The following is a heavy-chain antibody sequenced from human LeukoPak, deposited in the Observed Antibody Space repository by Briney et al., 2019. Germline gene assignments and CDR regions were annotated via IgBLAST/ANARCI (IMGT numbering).Heavy chain of an antibody. Sequence: PGGSLRLSCAASGFTFSSYWMSWVRQAPGKGLEWVANIKQDGSEKYYVDPVKGRFTISRDNSKNTLYLQMNSLRAEDTAMYYCAKVSLNMVNDAFDIWGQGTMVSVSS. D-gene: IGHD4/OR15-4a*01. CDR1: GFTFSSYW. CDR3: AKVSLNMVNDAFDI. J-gene: IGHJ3*02. CDR2: IKQDGSEK. V-gene: IGHV3-7*01.